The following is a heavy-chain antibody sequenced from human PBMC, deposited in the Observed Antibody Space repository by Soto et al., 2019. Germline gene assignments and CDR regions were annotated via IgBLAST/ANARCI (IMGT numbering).Heavy chain of an antibody. J-gene: IGHJ4*02. CDR2: IIPIFGTA. D-gene: IGHD6-19*01. V-gene: IGHV1-69*12. CDR1: GGTFSSYA. CDR3: VGGGIAVAGFHTFDY. Sequence: QVQLVQSGAEVKKPGSSVKVSCKASGGTFSSYAISWVRQAPGQGLEWMGGIIPIFGTANYAQKFQGRVTITADESTSTAYMELSRLRSEDTAVYYCVGGGIAVAGFHTFDYWGQGTLVTVSS.